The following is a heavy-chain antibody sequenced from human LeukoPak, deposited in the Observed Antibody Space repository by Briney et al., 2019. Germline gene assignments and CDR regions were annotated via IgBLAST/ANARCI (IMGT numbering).Heavy chain of an antibody. CDR1: GFSFSTYA. CDR3: VEDVVVIVAAKPGI. V-gene: IGHV3-23*01. D-gene: IGHD2-15*01. J-gene: IGHJ4*02. CDR2: ISGSGGDT. Sequence: GGSLRLSCAASGFSFSTYAMSWVRQAPGKGLEWVSSISGSGGDTYYADAVRGRFTISRDNSQNTLYLQMNSLRAEDTAVYYCVEDVVVIVAAKPGIWGQGTLVTVSS.